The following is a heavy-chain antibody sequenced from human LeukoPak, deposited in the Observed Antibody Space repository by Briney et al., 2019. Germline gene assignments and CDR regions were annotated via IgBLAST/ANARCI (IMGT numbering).Heavy chain of an antibody. CDR3: ARWADDSSGNYFDY. CDR1: GFTFSSYG. CDR2: IWYDGSNK. Sequence: PGGSLRLSCAASGFTFSSYGMHWVRQAPGKGLEWVAVIWYDGSNKYYADSVKGRFTISRDNSKNTLYLQMNSLRAEDTAVYHCARWADDSSGNYFDYWGQGTLVTVSS. J-gene: IGHJ4*02. D-gene: IGHD3-22*01. V-gene: IGHV3-33*01.